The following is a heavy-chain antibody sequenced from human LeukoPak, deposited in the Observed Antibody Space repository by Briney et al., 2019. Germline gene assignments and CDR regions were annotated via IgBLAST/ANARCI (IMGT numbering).Heavy chain of an antibody. CDR1: GYTLSELS. J-gene: IGHJ6*02. CDR3: ATYPPPRWTTISSHHNGMDA. Sequence: ASVKVSCKVSGYTLSELSMNWVRQAPGKGLEWMGGFDPEDGETIYAQKIQGRVTMTEDTSTDTAYMELSRLRSEDTAVYYCATYPPPRWTTISSHHNGMDAWGQGTTVTVSS. V-gene: IGHV1-24*01. D-gene: IGHD5-24*01. CDR2: FDPEDGET.